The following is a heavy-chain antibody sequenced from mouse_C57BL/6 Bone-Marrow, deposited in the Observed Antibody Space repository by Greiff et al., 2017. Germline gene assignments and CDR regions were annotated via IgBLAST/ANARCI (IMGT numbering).Heavy chain of an antibody. CDR3: AREGDYYEPWFAY. CDR1: GYSITSGYD. D-gene: IGHD1-1*01. CDR2: ISYSGST. Sequence: EVMLVESGPGMVKPSQSLSLTCTVTGYSITSGYDWHWIRHFPGNKLEWMGYISYSGSTNYNPSLKSRISITHDTSKNHFFLKLNSVTTEDTATYYCAREGDYYEPWFAYWGQGTLVTVSA. V-gene: IGHV3-1*01. J-gene: IGHJ3*01.